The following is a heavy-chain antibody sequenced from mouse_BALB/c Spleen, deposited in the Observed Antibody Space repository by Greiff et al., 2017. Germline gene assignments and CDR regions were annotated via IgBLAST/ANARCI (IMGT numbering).Heavy chain of an antibody. D-gene: IGHD2-10*02. CDR2: IYPGDGDT. V-gene: IGHV1-87*01. J-gene: IGHJ4*01. CDR3: ARQVWDYAMDY. Sequence: VQLQQSGAELARPGASVKLSCKASGYTFTSYWMQWVKQRPGQGLEWIGAIYPGDGDTRYTQKFKGKATLTADKSSSTAYMQLSSLASEDSAVYYCARQVWDYAMDYWGQGTSVTVSS. CDR1: GYTFTSYW.